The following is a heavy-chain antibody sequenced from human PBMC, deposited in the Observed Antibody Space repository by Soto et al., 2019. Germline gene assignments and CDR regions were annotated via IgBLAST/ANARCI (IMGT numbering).Heavy chain of an antibody. CDR3: ARHSLALRKNNWFDP. Sequence: LEPWSLTGTVSGHSITSRDFNCGRVSKTPGKGLEWIGSIFHLGSSYYNPSLKSRVTMSVDTSKNQFSLRLRSVTAADTALYFCARHSLALRKNNWFDPWGQGIMV. J-gene: IGHJ5*02. CDR1: GHSITSRDFN. D-gene: IGHD3-3*02. V-gene: IGHV4-39*01. CDR2: IFHLGSS.